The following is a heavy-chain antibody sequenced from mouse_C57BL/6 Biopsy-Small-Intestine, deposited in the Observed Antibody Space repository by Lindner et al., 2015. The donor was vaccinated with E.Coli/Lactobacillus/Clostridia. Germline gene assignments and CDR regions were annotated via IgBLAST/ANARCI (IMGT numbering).Heavy chain of an antibody. CDR1: GFTFRNYA. Sequence: VQLQESGGDLMKPGGSLKLSCAASGFTFRNYAMSWIRQTPDKRLEWVATVSSGGSYTYYPDSVKGRFTISRDQAKNTLYLQMSSLKSEDTAMFYCARRHYDGYFFDYWGQGTTLTVSS. J-gene: IGHJ2*01. CDR3: ARRHYDGYFFDY. D-gene: IGHD1-2*01. CDR2: VSSGGSYT. V-gene: IGHV5-6*01.